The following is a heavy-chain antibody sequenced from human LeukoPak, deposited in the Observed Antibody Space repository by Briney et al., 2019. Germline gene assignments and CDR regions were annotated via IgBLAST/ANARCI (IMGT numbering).Heavy chain of an antibody. CDR2: IYYSGST. CDR3: ARAHPQEMAFDI. J-gene: IGHJ3*02. CDR1: GGSISSYY. V-gene: IGHV4-59*01. D-gene: IGHD5-24*01. Sequence: SETLSLTCTVSGGSISSYYRSWIRQPPGKGLEWIGYIYYSGSTNYNPSLKSRVTISVDTSKNQFSLKLSSVTAADTAVYYCARAHPQEMAFDIWGQGTMVTVSS.